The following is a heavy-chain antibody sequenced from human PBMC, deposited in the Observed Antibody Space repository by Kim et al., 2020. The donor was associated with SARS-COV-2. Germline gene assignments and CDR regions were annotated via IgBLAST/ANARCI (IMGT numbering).Heavy chain of an antibody. CDR3: ARAYVDYCWGRYSGGNAFDI. Sequence: SVKVSCKASGYTFTSYAISWVRQAPGQGLEWMGRIIPILGIPNYAQKFQGRVTITVDKSTSTAYMQLSSLRSEDTAVYYCARAYVDYCWGRYSGGNAFDIWGQGTMVTVSS. CDR2: IIPILGIP. D-gene: IGHD3-16*01. V-gene: IGHV1-69*04. CDR1: GYTFTSYA. J-gene: IGHJ3*02.